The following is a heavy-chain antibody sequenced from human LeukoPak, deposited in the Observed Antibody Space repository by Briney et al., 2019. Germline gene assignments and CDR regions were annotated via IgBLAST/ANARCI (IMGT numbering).Heavy chain of an antibody. CDR3: AKDPTGGIAVVIFDY. Sequence: GGSLRLSCAASGFTFDDYAMHWVRQAPGKGLEWVSGISWNSGSIGYADSVKGRFTISRDNAKNSLYLQMNSLRAEDTALNYCAKDPTGGIAVVIFDYWGQGTLVTVSS. CDR1: GFTFDDYA. J-gene: IGHJ4*02. CDR2: ISWNSGSI. V-gene: IGHV3-9*01. D-gene: IGHD6-19*01.